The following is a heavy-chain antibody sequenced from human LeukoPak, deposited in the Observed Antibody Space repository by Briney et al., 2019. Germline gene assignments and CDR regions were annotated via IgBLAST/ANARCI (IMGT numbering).Heavy chain of an antibody. CDR3: ASTFPYCSDDGCAL. CDR1: GVAIRNSW. J-gene: IGHJ1*01. Sequence: GGSLRLACVASGVAIRNSWMSWVRQAPGKGLEWVANIHPDGSVQNYVDSGKGRFTISRDNAKNSLYLQINNLRAEDTAVYYCASTFPYCSDDGCALGGQGTLVTVSS. V-gene: IGHV3-7*01. CDR2: IHPDGSVQ. D-gene: IGHD2-15*01.